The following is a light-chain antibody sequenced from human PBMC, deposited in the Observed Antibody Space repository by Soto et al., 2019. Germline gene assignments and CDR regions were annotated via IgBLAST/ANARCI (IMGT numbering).Light chain of an antibody. Sequence: EVVLTQSPGTLSLSPGERATLSCRASQSVADSYLAWYQQKPGRAPRLLFYAVTRRATGIPDRFSGSGSGTDFTLTISTLEPDDFAVYYCHHFGSSPETFGQGTKVE. V-gene: IGKV3-20*01. CDR2: AVT. CDR3: HHFGSSPET. CDR1: QSVADSY. J-gene: IGKJ1*01.